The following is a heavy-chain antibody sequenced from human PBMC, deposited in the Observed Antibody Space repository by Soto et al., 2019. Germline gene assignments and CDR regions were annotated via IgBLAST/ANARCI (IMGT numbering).Heavy chain of an antibody. CDR2: ITSGGDT. CDR1: GFTFSNYA. Sequence: EVQLLESGGGLVQPGGSLRLFCAASGFTFSNYAMPWVRQAPGKGLEWVSTITSGGDTYFGDTVKGRFSISRDISKSTLYLQMDSLRAEDTAVYYCAKTDKFNSQSSGWANRFDSWGQGTLVTVSS. CDR3: AKTDKFNSQSSGWANRFDS. V-gene: IGHV3-23*01. J-gene: IGHJ4*02. D-gene: IGHD6-19*01.